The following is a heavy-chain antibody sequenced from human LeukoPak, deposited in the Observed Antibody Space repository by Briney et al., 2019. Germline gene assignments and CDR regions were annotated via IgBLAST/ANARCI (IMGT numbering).Heavy chain of an antibody. J-gene: IGHJ3*02. CDR3: GKDPNGDYVGAFDM. CDR1: GFTLISYA. V-gene: IGHV3-23*01. CDR2: ISASGGRT. D-gene: IGHD4-17*01. Sequence: PGGSLRLSCAASGFTLISYAMSWVRQAPGKGPQWVSGISASGGRTYYADSVKGRFTISIDTSRNTLYLQMDSLRADDTAVYYCGKDPNGDYVGAFDMWGQGTTVTVSS.